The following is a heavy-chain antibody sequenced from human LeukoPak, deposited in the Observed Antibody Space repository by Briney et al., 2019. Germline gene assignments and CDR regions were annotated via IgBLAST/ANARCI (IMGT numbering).Heavy chain of an antibody. V-gene: IGHV4-59*08. D-gene: IGHD2-2*01. Sequence: ASETLSLTCTVSGXSISSYYWSWIRQPPGKGLEWIGYIYYSGSTNYNPSLKSRVTMSVDTSKNQFSLKLSSVTAADTAVYYCARRYCSSTSCWFDPWGQGTLVTVSS. CDR2: IYYSGST. CDR1: GXSISSYY. J-gene: IGHJ5*02. CDR3: ARRYCSSTSCWFDP.